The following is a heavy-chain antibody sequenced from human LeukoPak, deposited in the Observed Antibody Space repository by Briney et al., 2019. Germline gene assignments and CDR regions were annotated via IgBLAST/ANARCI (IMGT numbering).Heavy chain of an antibody. Sequence: TGGSLRLSCAASGFTFSSYAMSWVRQAPGKGLEWVSAISGSGGSTYYADSVKGRFTISRDNSKNTLYLQMNSLRAEDTAVYYCAHSAQEYYDSSGYYDWGQGTLVTVSS. V-gene: IGHV3-23*01. D-gene: IGHD3-22*01. J-gene: IGHJ1*01. CDR3: AHSAQEYYDSSGYYD. CDR1: GFTFSSYA. CDR2: ISGSGGST.